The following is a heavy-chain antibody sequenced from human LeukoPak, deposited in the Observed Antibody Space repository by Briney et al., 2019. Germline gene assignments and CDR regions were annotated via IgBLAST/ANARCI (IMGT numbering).Heavy chain of an antibody. CDR2: IKQDGTEK. CDR1: GFTFSNYW. Sequence: GGSLRLSCAASGFTFSNYWMTWVRQAPGKGLEWVANIKQDGTEKYYVDSVRGRFTISRDNTRKSLSLQMSSLRSEDTALYYCARESETSGWYDYWGQGTLVTVSS. V-gene: IGHV3-7*03. J-gene: IGHJ4*02. D-gene: IGHD6-19*01. CDR3: ARESETSGWYDY.